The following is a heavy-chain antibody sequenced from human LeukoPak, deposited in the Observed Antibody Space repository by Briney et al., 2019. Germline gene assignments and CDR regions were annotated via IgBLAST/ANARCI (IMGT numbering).Heavy chain of an antibody. J-gene: IGHJ6*02. D-gene: IGHD5-18*01. CDR1: GFTFRNYD. V-gene: IGHV3-49*04. CDR2: IRSKAHRGTT. CDR3: SRGPIQLWVHNGVDV. Sequence: GGSLRLSCAASGFTFRNYDMFWVRQAPGKGLEWVGFIRSKAHRGTTEYAASVKGRFTISRDDSKSVVYLQMNSLKSEDTAVYYCSRGPIQLWVHNGVDVWGQGTTVTVSS.